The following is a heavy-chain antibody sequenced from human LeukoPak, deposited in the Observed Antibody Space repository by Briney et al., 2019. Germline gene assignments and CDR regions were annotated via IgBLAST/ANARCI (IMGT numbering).Heavy chain of an antibody. D-gene: IGHD3-16*02. Sequence: ASVKVSCKASGYTFTSHGINWGRQAPGQGREWRGWISGYNGNTEFAQKFQGRVTMTTDRSTNTVYMELRSLRSDDTAVYYCARDRPTMITFGGVIIAAYWGQGTLVSVSS. CDR3: ARDRPTMITFGGVIIAAY. CDR1: GYTFTSHG. CDR2: ISGYNGNT. J-gene: IGHJ4*02. V-gene: IGHV1-18*01.